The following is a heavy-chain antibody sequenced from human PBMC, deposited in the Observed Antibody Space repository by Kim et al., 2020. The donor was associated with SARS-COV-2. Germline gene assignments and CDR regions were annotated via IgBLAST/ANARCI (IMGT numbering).Heavy chain of an antibody. CDR2: ISWNSGSI. D-gene: IGHD3-3*01. CDR1: GFTFDDYA. J-gene: IGHJ6*01. V-gene: IGHV3-9*01. CDR3: AKDPAYYDFWRGDGLDV. Sequence: GGSLRLSCAASGFTFDDYAMHWVRQAPGKGLEWVSGISWNSGSIGYADSVKGRFTISRDNAKNSLYLQMNSLRAEDTALYYCAKDPAYYDFWRGDGLDV.